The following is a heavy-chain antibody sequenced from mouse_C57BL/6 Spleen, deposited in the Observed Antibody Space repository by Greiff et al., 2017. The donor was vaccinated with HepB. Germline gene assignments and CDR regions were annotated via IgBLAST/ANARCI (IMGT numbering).Heavy chain of an antibody. CDR2: IYPGDGDT. V-gene: IGHV1-82*01. CDR3: AQPRYSDFDV. CDR1: GYAFSSSW. J-gene: IGHJ1*03. D-gene: IGHD6-1*01. Sequence: QVQLQQSGPELVKPGASVKISCKASGYAFSSSWMNWVKQRPGKGLEWIGRIYPGDGDTNYNGKCKGKATLTADKSSSTAYLQLSSLTSEDSAVYFGAQPRYSDFDVWGTGTTVTVSS.